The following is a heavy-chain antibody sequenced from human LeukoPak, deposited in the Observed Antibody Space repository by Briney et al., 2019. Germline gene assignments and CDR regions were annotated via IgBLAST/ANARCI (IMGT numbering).Heavy chain of an antibody. Sequence: SETLSLTCTVSGGSISSYYWSWIRQPPGKGLEWIGYIYYSGSTNYNPSLKSRVTISVDTSKNQFSLKLSSVTAADTAVYYCARSSFGVVSSWFDPWGQGTLVTVSS. J-gene: IGHJ5*02. CDR1: GGSISSYY. V-gene: IGHV4-59*01. D-gene: IGHD3-3*01. CDR3: ARSSFGVVSSWFDP. CDR2: IYYSGST.